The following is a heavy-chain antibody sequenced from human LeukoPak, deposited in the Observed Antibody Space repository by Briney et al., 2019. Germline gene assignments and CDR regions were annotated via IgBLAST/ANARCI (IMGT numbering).Heavy chain of an antibody. D-gene: IGHD4-11*01. J-gene: IGHJ3*02. CDR2: INPSGGST. V-gene: IGHV1-46*01. Sequence: ASVKVSCKASGYTFTSYYMHWVRQAPGQGLEWMGIINPSGGSTSYAQKFQGRVTMTRDTSTSTVYMELSSLRSEDTAVYYCATPSTVTPRSSRNPYAFDIWGQGTMVTVSS. CDR3: ATPSTVTPRSSRNPYAFDI. CDR1: GYTFTSYY.